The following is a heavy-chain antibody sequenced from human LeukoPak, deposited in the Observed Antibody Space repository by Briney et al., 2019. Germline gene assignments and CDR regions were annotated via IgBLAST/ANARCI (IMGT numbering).Heavy chain of an antibody. J-gene: IGHJ6*03. CDR1: GYTFTSYG. V-gene: IGHV1-18*01. Sequence: ASVKVSCKASGYTFTSYGISWVRQAPGQGLEWMGWISAYNGNTNYAQKLQGRVTMTTGTSTSTAYMELRSLRSDDTAVYYCAREPSGTYYYYYYMDVWGKGTTVTISS. D-gene: IGHD3-3*01. CDR2: ISAYNGNT. CDR3: AREPSGTYYYYYYMDV.